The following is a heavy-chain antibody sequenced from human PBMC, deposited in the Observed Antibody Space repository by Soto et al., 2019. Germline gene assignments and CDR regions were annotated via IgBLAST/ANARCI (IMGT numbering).Heavy chain of an antibody. CDR1: GFIFTNYA. V-gene: IGHV3-23*01. J-gene: IGHJ3*01. Sequence: PGGSRRLSCAASGFIFTNYAMNWVRQAPGKGLEWVSVIGGRGNSAYYADSVQGRFTISRDNSKNTLSLQMSSLTADDTAIYYCVREGRGSFDFWGRGTMVTVSS. CDR3: VREGRGSFDF. D-gene: IGHD5-12*01. CDR2: IGGRGNSA.